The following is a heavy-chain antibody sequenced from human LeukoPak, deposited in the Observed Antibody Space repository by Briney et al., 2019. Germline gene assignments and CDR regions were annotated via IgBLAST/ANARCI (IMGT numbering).Heavy chain of an antibody. D-gene: IGHD2-21*01. J-gene: IGHJ4*02. CDR2: INSDGSST. CDR3: ARESCGGDFDY. CDR1: GFTFSSYW. V-gene: IGHV3-74*01. Sequence: GGSLRLSCAASGFTFSSYWMHWVRQAPGKGLVWVSRINSDGSSTSYADSVKGRFTISRGNAKSSLYLQMTSLRAEDTAVYYCARESCGGDFDYWGQGNRVTVSS.